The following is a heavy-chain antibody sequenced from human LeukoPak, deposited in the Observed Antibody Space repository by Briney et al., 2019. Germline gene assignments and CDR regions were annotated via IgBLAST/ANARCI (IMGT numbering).Heavy chain of an antibody. CDR3: ARGGLDYYDSSGSDY. D-gene: IGHD3-22*01. V-gene: IGHV3-74*01. CDR1: GFTFSSYG. J-gene: IGHJ4*02. CDR2: INTDGSST. Sequence: GGSLRLSCAASGFTFSSYGMHWVRQAPGKGLVWVSRINTDGSSTSYADSVKGRFTISRDNAKNTLYLQMNSLRAEDTAVYYCARGGLDYYDSSGSDYWGQGTLVTVSS.